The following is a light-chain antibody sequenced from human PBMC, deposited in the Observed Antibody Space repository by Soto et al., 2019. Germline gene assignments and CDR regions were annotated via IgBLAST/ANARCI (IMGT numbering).Light chain of an antibody. CDR2: GAS. CDR1: QSLSRN. V-gene: IGKV3-15*01. CDR3: QQYNNWPPTWT. Sequence: ETVMTQSPATLSVSPGERATLSCRASQSLSRNLAWYQQKPGQAPRLLIYGASTRATGIPARFSGSGSGTEFTLTISILQSEDFAVYYCQQYNNWPPTWTFGQGTKVDIK. J-gene: IGKJ1*01.